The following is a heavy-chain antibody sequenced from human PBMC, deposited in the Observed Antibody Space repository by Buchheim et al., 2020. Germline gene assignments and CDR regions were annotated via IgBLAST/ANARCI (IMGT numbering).Heavy chain of an antibody. CDR2: IYYRGGT. Sequence: QVQLQESGPGLVQPSETLSLTSTVSGGSISCSYWSWLRQPPGKGLEWIGYIYYRGGTNYNPSLKSRVTISVDTSKNQFSLQLNSVTAADTAVYYCARAIVGYCSGGSCADDAFDIWGQGT. J-gene: IGHJ3*02. CDR1: GGSISCSY. CDR3: ARAIVGYCSGGSCADDAFDI. D-gene: IGHD2-15*01. V-gene: IGHV4-59*01.